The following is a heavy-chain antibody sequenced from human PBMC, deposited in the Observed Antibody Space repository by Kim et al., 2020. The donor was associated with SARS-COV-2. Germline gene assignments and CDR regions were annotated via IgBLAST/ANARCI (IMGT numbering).Heavy chain of an antibody. Sequence: ASVKVSCEASGYTLTSHEIMWVRQATGQGLEWMGWIDPKIGNAGYAPKFQGRVTLTMNMALNTVYLELTGLTTEDTAVYYCARGPPADAWGRGTLVTVSS. CDR2: IDPKIGNA. CDR1: GYTLTSHE. J-gene: IGHJ2*01. V-gene: IGHV1-8*01. CDR3: ARGPPADA.